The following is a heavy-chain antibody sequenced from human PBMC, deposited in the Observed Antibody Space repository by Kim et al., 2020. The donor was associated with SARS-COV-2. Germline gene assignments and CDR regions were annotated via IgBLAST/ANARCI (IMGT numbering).Heavy chain of an antibody. V-gene: IGHV4-28*01. CDR1: GYSISSSNW. J-gene: IGHJ6*02. D-gene: IGHD1-26*01. Sequence: SETLSLTCAVSGYSISSSNWWGWIRQPPGKRQGWIGYIYYNGRTYYNPSLKSRVTMSVDTSKNQFSLKLSSVTAGDTAVYYCARNVGFYDMDVWGQGTTVTVSS. CDR2: IYYNGRT. CDR3: ARNVGFYDMDV.